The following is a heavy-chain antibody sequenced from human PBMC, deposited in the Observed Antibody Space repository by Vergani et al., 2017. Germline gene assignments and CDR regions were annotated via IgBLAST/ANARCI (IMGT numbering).Heavy chain of an antibody. V-gene: IGHV1-69*13. CDR2: IIPIFGTA. CDR3: ARTPRRGSGVYGMEV. J-gene: IGHJ6*02. Sequence: QVQLVQSGAEVKKPGSSVKVSCKASGGTFSSYAISWVRQAPGQGLEGMGRIIPIFGTANYAQKFQGRVTITADESTSPAYMELSSLRSEDTAVYYCARTPRRGSGVYGMEVWGQGTTVTVSS. D-gene: IGHD3-10*01. CDR1: GGTFSSYA.